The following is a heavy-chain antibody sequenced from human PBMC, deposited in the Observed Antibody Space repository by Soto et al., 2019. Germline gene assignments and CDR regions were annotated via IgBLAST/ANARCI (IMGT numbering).Heavy chain of an antibody. CDR1: GGSFSGYY. CDR2: INHSGST. D-gene: IGHD2-2*01. V-gene: IGHV4-34*01. J-gene: IGHJ6*03. Sequence: SETLSLTCAVYGGSFSGYYWSWIRQPPGKGLEWIGEINHSGSTNYNPSLKSRVTISVDTSKNQFSLKLSSVTAADTAVYYCARGRVRTGFTKTYYYYYYMDVWGKGTTVTVSS. CDR3: ARGRVRTGFTKTYYYYYYMDV.